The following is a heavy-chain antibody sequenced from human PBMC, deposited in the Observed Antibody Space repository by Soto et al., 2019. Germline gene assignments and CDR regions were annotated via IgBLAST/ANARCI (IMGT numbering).Heavy chain of an antibody. D-gene: IGHD4-17*01. V-gene: IGHV3-48*03. CDR3: ARETTGFDY. J-gene: IGHJ4*02. CDR2: ISSSGSSM. CDR1: GSTFNTYE. Sequence: PGGSLRLSCAASGSTFNTYEMNWVRQAPGKGLEWVSYISSSGSSMYYADSVRGRFTISRDNAKNSLYLQMNSLRAEDTAVYYCARETTGFDYWGQGTLVTVSS.